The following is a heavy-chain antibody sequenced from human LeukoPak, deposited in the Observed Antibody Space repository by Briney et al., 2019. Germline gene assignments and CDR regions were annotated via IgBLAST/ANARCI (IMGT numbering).Heavy chain of an antibody. CDR2: ISSTSDYI. Sequence: PGGSLRLSCAASGYTFSHYSVNWVRQAPGKGLEWVSSISSTSDYIYYADSVKGRFTISRDNTKSSLYLQMNSPRAEDTAVYYCVSGNDPDSAWENYRLDAFDIWGQGTTVIVSS. J-gene: IGHJ3*02. D-gene: IGHD3-16*02. V-gene: IGHV3-21*01. CDR3: VSGNDPDSAWENYRLDAFDI. CDR1: GYTFSHYS.